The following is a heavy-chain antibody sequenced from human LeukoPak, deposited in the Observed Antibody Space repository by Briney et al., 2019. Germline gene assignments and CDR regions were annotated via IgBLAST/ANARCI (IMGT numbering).Heavy chain of an antibody. J-gene: IGHJ3*02. CDR3: ATSLGGTMIVGDAFDI. D-gene: IGHD3-22*01. V-gene: IGHV3-30*03. CDR1: GFTFSSYG. Sequence: GGSLRLSCAASGFTFSSYGMHWVRQAPGKGLEWVAVISYDGSNKYYVDSVKGRFTISRDNAKNSLYLQMNSLRAEDTAVYYCATSLGGTMIVGDAFDIWGQGTMVTVSS. CDR2: ISYDGSNK.